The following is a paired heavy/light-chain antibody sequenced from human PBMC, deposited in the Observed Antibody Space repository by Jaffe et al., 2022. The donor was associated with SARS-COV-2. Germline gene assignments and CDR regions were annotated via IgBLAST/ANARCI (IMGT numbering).Light chain of an antibody. Sequence: DVVMTQSPLPLPVTLGQPASISCRSSHSLVHSDGNTYLYWFQQRPGQSPRRLIYKVSNRGSGVPDRFSGSGSGTDFTLKISRVEAEDVGVYYCLQGTHWPLTFGGGTKVEI. CDR3: LQGTHWPLT. V-gene: IGKV2-30*02. CDR2: KVS. J-gene: IGKJ4*01. CDR1: HSLVHSDGNTY.
Heavy chain of an antibody. CDR3: TTYTGAN. Sequence: EVQLLESGGGVVKPGGSLRLSCAPSGFTFINAWMSWVRQAPGKGLEWVGRIRSKTDGGKVEYSAPVKGRFTISRDDSNNTVYLQMNSLKTEDTAVYYCTTYTGANWGRGTLVTVSS. D-gene: IGHD4-4*01. V-gene: IGHV3-15*01. CDR1: GFTFINAW. J-gene: IGHJ1*01. CDR2: IRSKTDGGKV.